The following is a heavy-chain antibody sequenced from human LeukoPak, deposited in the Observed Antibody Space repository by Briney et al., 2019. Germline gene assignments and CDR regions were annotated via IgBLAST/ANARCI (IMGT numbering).Heavy chain of an antibody. J-gene: IGHJ3*02. CDR3: AREGDIVVVPAAIGAFDI. CDR1: GFTFSSYA. Sequence: GGSLRLSCAASGFTFSSYAMHWVRQAPGKGLEWVAVISYDGSNKYYADSVKGRFTISRDNSKNTLYLQMNSLRAGDTAVYYCAREGDIVVVPAAIGAFDIWGQGTMVTVSS. CDR2: ISYDGSNK. V-gene: IGHV3-30*04. D-gene: IGHD2-2*02.